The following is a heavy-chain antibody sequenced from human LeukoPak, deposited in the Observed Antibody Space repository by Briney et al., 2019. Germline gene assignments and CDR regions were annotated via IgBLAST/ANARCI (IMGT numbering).Heavy chain of an antibody. D-gene: IGHD3-10*01. Sequence: GGSLRLSCAASGFTFSSYGMHWVRQAPGKGLEWVAVIWYDGSNKYYADSVKGRFTISRDNSKNTLYLQMNSLRAEDTAVYYCARGLWFGELPPGTDMDVWGKGTTVTVSS. J-gene: IGHJ6*03. V-gene: IGHV3-33*01. CDR2: IWYDGSNK. CDR3: ARGLWFGELPPGTDMDV. CDR1: GFTFSSYG.